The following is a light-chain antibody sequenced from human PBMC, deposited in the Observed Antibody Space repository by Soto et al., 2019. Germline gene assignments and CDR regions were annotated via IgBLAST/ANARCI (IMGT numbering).Light chain of an antibody. J-gene: IGLJ3*02. CDR1: NSNIGANYD. CDR2: GDN. V-gene: IGLV1-40*01. CDR3: HSYDSSLRGSV. Sequence: QSVLTQPPSVSGAPGQRVTISCTGGNSNIGANYDVHWYQQIPGAAPKLLIYGDNNRPSGVPDRFSGYKSGTSASLAITGLQAEDEADYYCHSYDSSLRGSVFGGGTKLTVL.